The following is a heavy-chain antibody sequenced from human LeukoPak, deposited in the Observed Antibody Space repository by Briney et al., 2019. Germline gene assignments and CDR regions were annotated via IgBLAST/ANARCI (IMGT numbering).Heavy chain of an antibody. J-gene: IGHJ4*02. D-gene: IGHD3-22*01. V-gene: IGHV1-69*01. CDR2: IIPIFGPA. Sequence: SVKVSCKASGGTFSSYGFSWVRQAPGQGLEWMGGIIPIFGPANYAQQFQGRVTITADESTSTVYMELTSLRSEDTALYYCAREGGAYYDSGGYAPLYFDYWGQGILVTVSS. CDR1: GGTFSSYG. CDR3: AREGGAYYDSGGYAPLYFDY.